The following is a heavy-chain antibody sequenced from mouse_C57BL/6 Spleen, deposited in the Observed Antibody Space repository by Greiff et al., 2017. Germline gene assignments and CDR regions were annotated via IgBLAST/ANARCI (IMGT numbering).Heavy chain of an antibody. CDR3: ARYDYDVGAMDY. CDR2: IYPGSGST. Sequence: QVQLKQPGAELVKPGASVKMSCKASGYTFTSYWITWVKQRPGQGLEWIGDIYPGSGSTNYNEKFKSKATLTVDTSSSTAYMQLSSLTSEDSAVYYCARYDYDVGAMDYWGQGTSVTVSS. J-gene: IGHJ4*01. V-gene: IGHV1-55*01. D-gene: IGHD2-4*01. CDR1: GYTFTSYW.